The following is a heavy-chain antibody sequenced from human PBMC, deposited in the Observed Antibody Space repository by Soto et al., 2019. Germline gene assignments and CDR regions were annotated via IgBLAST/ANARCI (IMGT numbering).Heavy chain of an antibody. V-gene: IGHV3-48*01. J-gene: IGHJ4*02. CDR2: IRRHTSVT. CDR3: ARARYSGSYYTGYFDY. CDR1: GLTLSTSS. D-gene: IGHD1-26*01. Sequence: GGSLRLSCAAFGLTLSTSSMNWVRQAPGRGLEWISYIRRHTSVTAYADSVKGRFTISRDSAKNTLYLQMNSLRAEDTAVYYCARARYSGSYYTGYFDYWGQGTLVTVSS.